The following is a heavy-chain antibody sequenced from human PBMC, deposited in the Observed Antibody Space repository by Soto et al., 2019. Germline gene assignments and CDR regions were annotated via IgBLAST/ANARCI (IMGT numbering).Heavy chain of an antibody. CDR3: ASRHSSPYFDY. CDR2: IYYSGST. J-gene: IGHJ4*02. CDR1: SGSISSGDYY. V-gene: IGHV4-30-4*01. Sequence: QVQLQESGPGLVKPSQTLSLTCTVSSGSISSGDYYWSWIRQPPGKGLEWIGSIYYSGSTYYNLSLKSRVTISVDPSKNQCSLKLNSVTAADPAVYYCASRHSSPYFDYWGQGTLVTVSS. D-gene: IGHD6-13*01.